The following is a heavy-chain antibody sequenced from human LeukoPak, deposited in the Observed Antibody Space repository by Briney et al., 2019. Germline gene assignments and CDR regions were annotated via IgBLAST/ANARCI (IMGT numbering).Heavy chain of an antibody. V-gene: IGHV3-73*01. CDR3: TRRQTDDSSGYYVY. CDR1: GFTFSGSA. CDR2: IRSKANNYAT. D-gene: IGHD3-22*01. J-gene: IGHJ4*02. Sequence: GGSLRLSCAASGFTFSGSAMHWVRQASGKGLEWVGRIRSKANNYATAYAASVKGRFTISRDDSKNTAYLQMNSLKTEDTTVYYCTRRQTDDSSGYYVYWGQGSLVTVSS.